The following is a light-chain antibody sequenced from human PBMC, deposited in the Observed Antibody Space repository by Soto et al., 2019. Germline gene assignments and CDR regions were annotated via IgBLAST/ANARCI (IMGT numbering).Light chain of an antibody. CDR3: STHTTSVALQV. V-gene: IGLV2-14*01. Sequence: QSVLTQPASVSGSPGQSITISCTGTIXDFVVYNYVSWYQQLPGKAPKLMIYGVSNRPSGVSNRFSGSKSGNTASLTISGLQADEEADYYCSTHTTSVALQVFGAGTKGIVL. CDR1: IXDFVVYNY. CDR2: GVS. J-gene: IGLJ1*01.